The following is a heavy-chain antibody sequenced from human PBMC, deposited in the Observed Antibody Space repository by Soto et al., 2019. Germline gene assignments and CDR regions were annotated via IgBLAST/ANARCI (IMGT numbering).Heavy chain of an antibody. CDR2: INHSGST. V-gene: IGHV4-34*01. D-gene: IGHD3-10*01. J-gene: IGHJ4*02. Sequence: QVQLQQWGAGLLKPSETLSLTCAVYGGSFSGYYWSWIRKPPGKGLEWFGEINHSGSTNYNPSLKSRVTISVDTSKNQFSLMLSSVTAADTAVYYCARTPFYGSGSYPYYFDHWGQGTLVTVS. CDR1: GGSFSGYY. CDR3: ARTPFYGSGSYPYYFDH.